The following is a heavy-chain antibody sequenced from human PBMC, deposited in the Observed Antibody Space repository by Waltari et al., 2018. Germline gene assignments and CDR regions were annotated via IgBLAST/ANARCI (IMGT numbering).Heavy chain of an antibody. D-gene: IGHD6-13*01. CDR1: GFTFSSYG. Sequence: QVQLVESGGGVVQPGGSLKLSCAASGFTFSSYGMHWVRQAPGKGLEWVAFILYDGSNKYYADSVKGRFTISRDNSKNTLYLQMNSLRAEDTAVYYCAKRSAAGTNDYWGQGTLVTVSS. CDR3: AKRSAAGTNDY. J-gene: IGHJ4*02. V-gene: IGHV3-30*02. CDR2: ILYDGSNK.